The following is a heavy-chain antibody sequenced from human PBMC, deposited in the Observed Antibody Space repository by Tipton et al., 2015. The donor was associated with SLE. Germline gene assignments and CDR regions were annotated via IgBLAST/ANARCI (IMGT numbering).Heavy chain of an antibody. V-gene: IGHV4-39*01. Sequence: GLVKPSETLSLICTVSGGSISSNNYYWGWIRQPPGKGLEWIRSIYYSGSTYYNPSLKSRVTIAVDTSKNRFSLRLSSVTAADTAVYYCASKYCTSTSCYFHDAFDIWGQGTLVTVSS. J-gene: IGHJ3*02. D-gene: IGHD2-2*01. CDR2: IYYSGST. CDR3: ASKYCTSTSCYFHDAFDI. CDR1: GGSISSNNYY.